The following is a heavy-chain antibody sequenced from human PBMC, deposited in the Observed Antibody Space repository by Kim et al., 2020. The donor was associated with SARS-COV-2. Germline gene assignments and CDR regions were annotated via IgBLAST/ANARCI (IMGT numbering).Heavy chain of an antibody. V-gene: IGHV1-18*01. J-gene: IGHJ6*02. CDR3: ARDFILTGSREGYGMDV. Sequence: ASVTVSCKASGYTFTSYGISWVRQAPGQGLEWMGWISAYNGNTNYAQKLQGRVTMTTDTSTSTAYMELRSLRSDDTAVYYCARDFILTGSREGYGMDVWGQGTTVTVSS. CDR2: ISAYNGNT. CDR1: GYTFTSYG. D-gene: IGHD3-9*01.